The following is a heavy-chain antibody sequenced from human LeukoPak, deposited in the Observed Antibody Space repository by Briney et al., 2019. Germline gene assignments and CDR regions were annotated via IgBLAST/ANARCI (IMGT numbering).Heavy chain of an antibody. V-gene: IGHV3-74*01. J-gene: IGHJ3*02. CDR3: ARAAGSWGAFDI. CDR2: INSDGSST. Sequence: GGSLRLSCAASGFTFSSYWMRWVRQAPGKGLVWVSRINSDGSSTSYADSVKGRFTISRDNAKNTLYPQMNSLRAEDTAVYYCARAAGSWGAFDIWGQGTMVTVSS. D-gene: IGHD1-26*01. CDR1: GFTFSSYW.